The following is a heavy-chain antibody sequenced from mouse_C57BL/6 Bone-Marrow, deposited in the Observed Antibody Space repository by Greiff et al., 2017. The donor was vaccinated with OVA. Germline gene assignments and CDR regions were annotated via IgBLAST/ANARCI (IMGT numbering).Heavy chain of an antibody. V-gene: IGHV2-6*03. CDR2: IWSDGST. J-gene: IGHJ4*01. CDR3: ARHGGYYGNCWDAMDY. Sequence: VQLVESGPGLVAPSQSLSITCTVSGFSLTSYGLHWVRQPPGKGLEWLVVIWSDGSTTYNSALKSRLSISKDNSKSQVFLKMNRLQTDDTAMYYSARHGGYYGNCWDAMDYWGKGTTVTVSS. D-gene: IGHD2-1*01. CDR1: GFSLTSYG.